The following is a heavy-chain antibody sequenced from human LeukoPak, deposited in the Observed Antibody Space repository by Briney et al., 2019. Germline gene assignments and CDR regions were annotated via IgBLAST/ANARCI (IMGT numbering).Heavy chain of an antibody. D-gene: IGHD1-26*01. CDR3: AKSRSSGSYYDPFDY. J-gene: IGHJ4*02. CDR2: ISGSGGST. V-gene: IGHV3-23*01. CDR1: GFTFSSYA. Sequence: GGSLRLSCEASGFTFSSYAMSWVRQAPGKGLQWVSGISGSGGSTFYADSVKGRFTISRDNSKNTPYLQLNTLRAEDTAVYYCAKSRSSGSYYDPFDYWGQGALVTVSS.